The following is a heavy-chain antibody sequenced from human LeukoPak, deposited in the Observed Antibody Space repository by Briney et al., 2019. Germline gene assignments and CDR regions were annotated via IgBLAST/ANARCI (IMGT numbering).Heavy chain of an antibody. Sequence: ASVKVSCKVSGYTLTELSMHWVRQAPGQGLEWMGGIIPIFGTANYAQKFQGRVTITTDESTSTAYMELSSLRSEDTAVYYCARAYCYDSSGYSNFDYWGQGTLVTVSS. CDR3: ARAYCYDSSGYSNFDY. D-gene: IGHD3-22*01. V-gene: IGHV1-69*05. CDR1: GYTLTELS. J-gene: IGHJ4*02. CDR2: IIPIFGTA.